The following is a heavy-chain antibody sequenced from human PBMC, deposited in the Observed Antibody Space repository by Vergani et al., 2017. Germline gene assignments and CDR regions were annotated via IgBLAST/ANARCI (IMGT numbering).Heavy chain of an antibody. V-gene: IGHV4-34*01. CDR3: ASNSGSYYNGFDP. Sequence: QVQLQQWGAGLLKPSETLSLTCAVYGGSFSGYYWSWIRQPPGKGLEWIGEINHSGSTNYNPSLKSRVTISVASSKNQFSLKLSSVTAADTAVYYCASNSGSYYNGFDPWGQGTLVTVSS. J-gene: IGHJ5*02. CDR1: GGSFSGYY. CDR2: INHSGST. D-gene: IGHD1-26*01.